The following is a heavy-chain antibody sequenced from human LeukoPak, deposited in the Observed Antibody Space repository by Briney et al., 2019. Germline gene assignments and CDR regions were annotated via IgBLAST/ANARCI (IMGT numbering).Heavy chain of an antibody. CDR3: ARVVPRDSSGYWFRVERFDI. CDR1: GGSISSGSYY. CDR2: IYTSGST. D-gene: IGHD3-22*01. J-gene: IGHJ3*02. Sequence: SETLSLTCTVSGGSISSGSYYWSWIRQPAGKGLEWIGRIYTSGSTNYNPSLKSRVTISVDTSKNQFSLKLSSVTAADTAVYYCARVVPRDSSGYWFRVERFDIWGQGTMVTVSS. V-gene: IGHV4-61*02.